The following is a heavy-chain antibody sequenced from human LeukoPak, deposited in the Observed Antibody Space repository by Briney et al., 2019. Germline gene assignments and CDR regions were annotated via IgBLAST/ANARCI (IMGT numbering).Heavy chain of an antibody. CDR2: MKHDRSAK. CDR3: TRGRNNNYYDSSGYYPY. V-gene: IGHV3-7*01. D-gene: IGHD3-22*01. Sequence: GGSLRLSCVGSGFSFSAFWMAWVRQAPGKGLEWVANMKHDRSAKHYVDSVKGRFTISRENAKNSVYLQMNNLRAGDTAVYYCTRGRNNNYYDSSGYYPYWGQGTLVTVSS. J-gene: IGHJ4*02. CDR1: GFSFSAFW.